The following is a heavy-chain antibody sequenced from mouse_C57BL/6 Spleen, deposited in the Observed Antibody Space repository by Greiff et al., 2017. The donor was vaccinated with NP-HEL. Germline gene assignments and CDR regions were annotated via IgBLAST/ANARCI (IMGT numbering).Heavy chain of an antibody. CDR2: ISDGGSYT. CDR1: GFTFSSYA. Sequence: EVMLVESGGGLVKPGGSLKLSCAASGFTFSSYAMSWVRQTPEKRLEWVATISDGGSYTYYPDNVKGRFTISRDNAKNNLYLQMSHLKSEDTAMYYCARAHYYGSRRGYCDVWGTGTTVTVSS. D-gene: IGHD1-1*01. J-gene: IGHJ1*03. CDR3: ARAHYYGSRRGYCDV. V-gene: IGHV5-4*03.